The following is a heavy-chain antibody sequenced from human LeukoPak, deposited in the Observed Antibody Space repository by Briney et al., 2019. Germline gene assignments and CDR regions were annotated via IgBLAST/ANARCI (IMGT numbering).Heavy chain of an antibody. V-gene: IGHV3-23*01. Sequence: EGSLRLSCAASGFTFGSYGMSWVRQAPGKGLEWVSFITPNADRASYADSVKGRFTISRDNPRNTLYMQMNSLGDEDTAVYYCAIMHGYYDGSGYWVQWGQGTLVTASS. CDR2: ITPNADRA. CDR3: AIMHGYYDGSGYWVQ. D-gene: IGHD3-22*01. J-gene: IGHJ1*01. CDR1: GFTFGSYG.